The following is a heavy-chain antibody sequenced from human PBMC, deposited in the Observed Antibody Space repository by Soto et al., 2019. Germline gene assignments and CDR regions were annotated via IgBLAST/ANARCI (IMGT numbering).Heavy chain of an antibody. CDR2: ISWNSGSI. D-gene: IGHD2-15*01. J-gene: IGHJ6*02. CDR3: AKDDCSICNGPAQWFYYYGMDV. CDR1: GFTFDAYA. Sequence: GGSLRLSCAASGFTFDAYAMHWVRQAPGKGLEWVSGISWNSGSIGYADSVKGRFTISRDNAKNSLYLQMNSLRAEDTAIYYCAKDDCSICNGPAQWFYYYGMDVWGQGTTVTVSS. V-gene: IGHV3-9*01.